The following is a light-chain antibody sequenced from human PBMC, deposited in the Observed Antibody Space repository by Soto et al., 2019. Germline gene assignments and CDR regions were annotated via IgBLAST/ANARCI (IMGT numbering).Light chain of an antibody. V-gene: IGLV2-18*02. J-gene: IGLJ2*01. CDR2: EVS. Sequence: QSALTQPPSVSGSPGQSVTISCTGTSSDVGSYNRVSWYQQPPGTAPKLMIYEVSNRPSGVPDRFSGSKSGNTASLTISGLQAEHEAEYYCSSYTSSIPVVFGGGTKLTVL. CDR3: SSYTSSIPVV. CDR1: SSDVGSYNR.